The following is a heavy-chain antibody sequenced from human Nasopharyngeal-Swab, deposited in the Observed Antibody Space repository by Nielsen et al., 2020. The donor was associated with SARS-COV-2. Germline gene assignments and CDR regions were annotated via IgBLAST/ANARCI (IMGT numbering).Heavy chain of an antibody. Sequence: VRQAPGKGLEWVSSISSGSYIYYADSVKGRFTISRDNAKNSLHLQMNSLRAEDTAVYYCARVAGLIAAAGDYWGQGTLVTVSS. V-gene: IGHV3-69-1*01. D-gene: IGHD6-13*01. CDR2: ISSGSYI. J-gene: IGHJ4*02. CDR3: ARVAGLIAAAGDY.